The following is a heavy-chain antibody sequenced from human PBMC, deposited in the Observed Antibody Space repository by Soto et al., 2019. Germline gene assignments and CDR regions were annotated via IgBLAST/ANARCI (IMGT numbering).Heavy chain of an antibody. Sequence: QLQLQESGSKLVKPSQTLSLTCAVSGGSISSGGYSWSWIRQPPGKGLEWIGYIYHSVSTYYNPSLKSRVTLSVDRSKNQFSLKLSSVTAADTAVYYCARGPPIFYWGQGTLVTVSS. J-gene: IGHJ4*02. CDR2: IYHSVST. V-gene: IGHV4-30-2*01. D-gene: IGHD3-9*01. CDR3: ARGPPIFY. CDR1: GGSISSGGYS.